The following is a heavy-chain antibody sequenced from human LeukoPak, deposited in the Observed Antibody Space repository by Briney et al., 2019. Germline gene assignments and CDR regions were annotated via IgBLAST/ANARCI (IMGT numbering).Heavy chain of an antibody. V-gene: IGHV3-30*04. CDR1: GFTFSRYP. J-gene: IGHJ4*02. Sequence: GWALRLSCGASGFTFSRYPMHWVRQAPGRGLEGVAVISYDGNEYYAASAKGRFTISRDTSKNTVYLQTNSLRAEDTAIYYCARESDNDGSGQDFWGQGTLVTVSS. CDR2: ISYDGNE. CDR3: ARESDNDGSGQDF. D-gene: IGHD3-22*01.